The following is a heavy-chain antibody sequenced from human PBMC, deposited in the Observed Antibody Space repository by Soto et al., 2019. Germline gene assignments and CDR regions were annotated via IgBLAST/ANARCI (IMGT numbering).Heavy chain of an antibody. D-gene: IGHD3-22*01. V-gene: IGHV4-31*03. CDR3: AGQTYYYDSSGYYPR. Sequence: TLSRTCTVSVGSISSGGYYWSWILQHPGKGLEWIGYIYYSGSTYYNPSLKSRVTISVDTSKNQFSLKLSSVTAADTAVYYCAGQTYYYDSSGYYPRWGQGTLVTVSS. CDR1: VGSISSGGYY. CDR2: IYYSGST. J-gene: IGHJ4*02.